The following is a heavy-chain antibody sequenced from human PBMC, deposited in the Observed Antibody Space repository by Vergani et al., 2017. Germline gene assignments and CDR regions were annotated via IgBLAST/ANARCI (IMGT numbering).Heavy chain of an antibody. CDR2: IYYSGST. Sequence: QVQLQESGPGLVKPSETLSLTCTVSGGSISSYYWSWIRQPPGKGLEWIGYIYYSGSTNYNPSLKSRVTISVDKSTNQFSLKLSSVTAADTAVYYGARGLPGGLAFDIWGQGTMVTVSS. CDR3: ARGLPGGLAFDI. V-gene: IGHV4-59*01. CDR1: GGSISSYY. J-gene: IGHJ3*02.